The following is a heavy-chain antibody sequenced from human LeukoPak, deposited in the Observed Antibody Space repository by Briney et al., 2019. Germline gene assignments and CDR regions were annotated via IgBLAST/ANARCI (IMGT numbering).Heavy chain of an antibody. CDR2: IYYSGST. CDR3: ARGRRYCSGGSCYRPKAYGMDV. Sequence: SETLSLTCTVSGGSISSSSYYWGWIRQPPGKGLEWIGSIYYSGSTYYNPSLKSRVTISVDTSKNQFSLKLSSVTAADTAVYYCARGRRYCSGGSCYRPKAYGMDVWGQGTTVTVSS. J-gene: IGHJ6*02. V-gene: IGHV4-39*07. D-gene: IGHD2-15*01. CDR1: GGSISSSSYY.